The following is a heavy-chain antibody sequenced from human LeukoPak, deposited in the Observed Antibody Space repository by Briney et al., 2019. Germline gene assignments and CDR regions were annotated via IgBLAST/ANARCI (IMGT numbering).Heavy chain of an antibody. CDR2: ISYDGSNK. J-gene: IGHJ6*02. Sequence: GGSLRLSCAASGFIFDSYAMSWVRQAPGKGLEWVAVISYDGSNKYYADSVKGRFTISRDNSKNTLYLQMNSLRAEDTAVYYCARSRGELWDYYYYGMDVWGQGTTVTVSS. CDR1: GFIFDSYA. CDR3: ARSRGELWDYYYYGMDV. V-gene: IGHV3-30-3*01. D-gene: IGHD1-26*01.